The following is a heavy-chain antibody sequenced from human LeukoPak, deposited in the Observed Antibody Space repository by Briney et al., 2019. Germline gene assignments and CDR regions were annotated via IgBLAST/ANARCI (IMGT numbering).Heavy chain of an antibody. CDR3: ARDRHIVVVTARRGNWFDP. D-gene: IGHD2-21*02. Sequence: SETLSLTCTVSGGSISSYYWRWIRQPAGKGLEWTGRIYTSGSTNYNPSLKSRVTMSVDTSKNQFSLKLSSVTAADTAVYYCARDRHIVVVTARRGNWFDPWGREPWSPSPQ. CDR1: GGSISSYY. CDR2: IYTSGST. V-gene: IGHV4-4*07. J-gene: IGHJ5*02.